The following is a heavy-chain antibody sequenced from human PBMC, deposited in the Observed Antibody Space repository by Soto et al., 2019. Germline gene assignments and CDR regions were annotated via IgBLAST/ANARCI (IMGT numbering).Heavy chain of an antibody. Sequence: EVQLVESGGGLVQPGGSLRLSCAASGFTVSSNYMSWVRQAPGKGLEWVSVIYSGGTTYYADSVKGRFTISRDNSKNTLSLQMTSLRAEDTAVYYGARNGDSSDYRGWFDPWGQGTLVTVSS. J-gene: IGHJ5*02. V-gene: IGHV3-66*01. CDR1: GFTVSSNY. CDR3: ARNGDSSDYRGWFDP. CDR2: IYSGGTT. D-gene: IGHD3-22*01.